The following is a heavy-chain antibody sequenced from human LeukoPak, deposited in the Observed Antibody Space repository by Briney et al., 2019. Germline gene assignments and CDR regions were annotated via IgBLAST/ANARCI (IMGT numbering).Heavy chain of an antibody. CDR3: AREIAAAGPYYYYGMDV. CDR2: ISSSSSYI. Sequence: GGSLRLSCAASGFTFSSYSMNWVRQAPGKGLEWVSSISSSSSYIYYADSVKGRFTISRDNAKNSLYLQMNSLRAEDTAVYYCAREIAAAGPYYYYGMDVWGQGTTVIVSS. J-gene: IGHJ6*02. V-gene: IGHV3-21*01. CDR1: GFTFSSYS. D-gene: IGHD6-13*01.